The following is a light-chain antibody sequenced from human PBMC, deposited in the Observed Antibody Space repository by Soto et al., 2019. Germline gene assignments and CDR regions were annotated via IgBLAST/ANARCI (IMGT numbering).Light chain of an antibody. CDR2: RNH. V-gene: IGLV1-44*01. CDR1: RSNIGTYT. CDR3: AAWDDSLRAVV. J-gene: IGLJ2*01. Sequence: QSVLTQSPSASGTPGQRVTISCSGSRSNIGTYTVNWYQQLPGTAPTLLIYRNHRRPSGVPDRFSGSKSGTSASLAISGPQSEDEADYYCAAWDDSLRAVVFGGGTKVTVL.